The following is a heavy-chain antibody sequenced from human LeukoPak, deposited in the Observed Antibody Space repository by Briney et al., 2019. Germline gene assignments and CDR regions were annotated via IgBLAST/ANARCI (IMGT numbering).Heavy chain of an antibody. CDR1: GFTFSSYW. CDR3: ARGYSGYVD. Sequence: GGSLRLSCAASGFTFSSYWMSWVRQAPGKGLEWVANIKHNGNEKYYVDSVEGRFTISRDNAKNSLYLQMNSLRAEDTAMYYCARGYSGYVDWGQGTLVTVSS. D-gene: IGHD5-12*01. CDR2: IKHNGNEK. V-gene: IGHV3-7*04. J-gene: IGHJ4*02.